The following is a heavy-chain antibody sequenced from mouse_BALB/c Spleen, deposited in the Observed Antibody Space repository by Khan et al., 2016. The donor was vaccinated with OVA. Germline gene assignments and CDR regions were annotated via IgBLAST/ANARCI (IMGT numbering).Heavy chain of an antibody. Sequence: QIQLVQSGAELAKPGASVKMSCKASGYTFINYWILWVKQRPGQGLEWIGYINPSTGYTEYNQNFKDKATLTADKSSSTAYMQLSSLTSEDSAVYYCARRGLRGSFDYWGQGTTLTVSS. CDR1: GYTFINYW. V-gene: IGHV1-7*01. J-gene: IGHJ2*01. D-gene: IGHD1-1*01. CDR2: INPSTGYT. CDR3: ARRGLRGSFDY.